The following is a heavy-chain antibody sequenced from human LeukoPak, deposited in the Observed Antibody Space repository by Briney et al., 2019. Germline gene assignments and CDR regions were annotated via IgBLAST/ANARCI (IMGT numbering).Heavy chain of an antibody. CDR1: GFTFRSYA. J-gene: IGHJ4*02. CDR2: ISGSGGCT. V-gene: IGHV3-23*01. D-gene: IGHD5-12*01. CDR3: AKHRGYSGYEALGGY. Sequence: GGSLRLSCPASGFTFRSYAMHWVRQAPGKGLEWVSAISGSGGCTYYADSVKGRFTISRDDSKNTLYLQMNSLRAEDTAVYYCAKHRGYSGYEALGGYWGQGTLVTVSS.